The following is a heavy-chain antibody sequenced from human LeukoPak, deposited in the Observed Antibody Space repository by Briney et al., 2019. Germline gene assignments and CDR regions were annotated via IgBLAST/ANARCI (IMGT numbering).Heavy chain of an antibody. Sequence: SETLSLTYTVSGGSISSGSYYWSWIRQPAGKGLEWIGRIYTSGSTNYNPSLKSRVTISVDTSKNQFSLKLSSVTAADTAVYYCAAYFDWSRFDPWGQGTLVTVSS. CDR2: IYTSGST. J-gene: IGHJ5*02. CDR3: AAYFDWSRFDP. CDR1: GGSISSGSYY. D-gene: IGHD3-9*01. V-gene: IGHV4-61*02.